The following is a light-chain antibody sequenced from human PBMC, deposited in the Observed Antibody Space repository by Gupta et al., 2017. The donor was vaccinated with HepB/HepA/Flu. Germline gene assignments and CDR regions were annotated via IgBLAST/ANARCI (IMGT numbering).Light chain of an antibody. CDR1: QSIRSY. J-gene: IGKJ2*01. CDR2: AAS. Sequence: DIQMTQSPSSLSASVGDRVTITCRASQSIRSYLNWYQQKPGKAPKLLIYAASSLQSGVPSRCSGSGSGTDFILTISSLQPEDFATYYCQQSYSTPVYTFGQGTKLEIK. CDR3: QQSYSTPVYT. V-gene: IGKV1-39*01.